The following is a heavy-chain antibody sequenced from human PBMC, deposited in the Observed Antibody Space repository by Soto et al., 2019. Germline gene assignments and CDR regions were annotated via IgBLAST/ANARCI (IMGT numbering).Heavy chain of an antibody. V-gene: IGHV1-8*01. Sequence: QVQLVQSGAEVKKPGASVKVSCKASGYTFSGYDIHWVRQATGQGLEWMGWMNPNSGNTGYAEKFQGRVTITRNTSMSTDYMTLTSWRSEDTAVYYWARGDGSSRDAFDIWGQGTMVTVSS. D-gene: IGHD1-26*01. CDR3: ARGDGSSRDAFDI. J-gene: IGHJ3*02. CDR2: MNPNSGNT. CDR1: GYTFSGYD.